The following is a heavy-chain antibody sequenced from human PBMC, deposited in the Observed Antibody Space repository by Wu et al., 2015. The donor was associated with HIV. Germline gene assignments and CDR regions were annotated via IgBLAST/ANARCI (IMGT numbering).Heavy chain of an antibody. J-gene: IGHJ4*02. CDR2: INRNSGGT. CDR1: GYTFNDYH. Sequence: QVQLVQSGAEVKKPGASVRVSCTASGYTFNDYHMHWVRQAPGPGLEWMGWINRNSGGTTYAQKFQGRVAMTRDTSITTVFMELSRLRFDDTAVYYCARARRPVADALELDYWGQGTLVTVSS. CDR3: ARARRPVADALELDY. D-gene: IGHD6-19*01. V-gene: IGHV1-2*02.